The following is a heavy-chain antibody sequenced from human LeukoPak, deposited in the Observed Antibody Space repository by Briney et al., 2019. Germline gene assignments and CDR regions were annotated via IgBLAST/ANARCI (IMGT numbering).Heavy chain of an antibody. Sequence: KPGESLKISCKASGYIFTSYWIARVRQMPGKGLEWMGIIYAGDSDTRYSPSFQGQVAISVDKSISTAYIQWSSLKASDTAIYYCARRGMDRWESAYETWGQGTMVTVSS. D-gene: IGHD1-26*01. CDR2: IYAGDSDT. J-gene: IGHJ3*02. CDR1: GYIFTSYW. V-gene: IGHV5-51*03. CDR3: ARRGMDRWESAYET.